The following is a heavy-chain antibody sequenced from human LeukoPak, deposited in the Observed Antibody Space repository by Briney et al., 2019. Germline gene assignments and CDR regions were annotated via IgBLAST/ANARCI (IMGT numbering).Heavy chain of an antibody. Sequence: SETLSLTCAVCGGSFSGYYWSWIRQPPGKGLEWIGEINHSGSTNYNPSLKSRVTISVDTSKNQFSLKLSSVTAADTAVYYCARVITAPDAFDIWGQGTMVTVSS. CDR2: INHSGST. CDR1: GGSFSGYY. D-gene: IGHD3-22*01. CDR3: ARVITAPDAFDI. V-gene: IGHV4-34*01. J-gene: IGHJ3*02.